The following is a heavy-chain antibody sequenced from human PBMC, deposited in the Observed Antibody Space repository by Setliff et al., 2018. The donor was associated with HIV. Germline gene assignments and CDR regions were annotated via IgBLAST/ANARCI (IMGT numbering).Heavy chain of an antibody. J-gene: IGHJ4*02. V-gene: IGHV4-34*01. CDR3: ARLTTTYYYDSSAYYHPV. CDR1: GGSFSGYY. Sequence: KPSETLSLTCAVYGGSFSGYYWSWIRQPPGKGLEWIGVINHSGSTNYNPSLKSRVTISVDTSKNQFSLKLSSVTAADTAVFYCARLTTTYYYDSSAYYHPVWGQGTLVTVSS. D-gene: IGHD3-22*01. CDR2: INHSGST.